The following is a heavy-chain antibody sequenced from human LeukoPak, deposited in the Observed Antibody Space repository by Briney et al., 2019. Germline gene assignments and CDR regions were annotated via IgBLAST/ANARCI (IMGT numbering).Heavy chain of an antibody. Sequence: GGSLRLSCAASGFTVSSNYMSWVRQAPGKGLEWVSVIYSGGSTYYADSVKGRFTISRDNSKNTLYLQMNSLRAEDTAVYYCAREIAFLARAYGDYGYGMDVWGQGTTVTVPS. CDR3: AREIAFLARAYGDYGYGMDV. CDR1: GFTVSSNY. CDR2: IYSGGST. D-gene: IGHD4-17*01. J-gene: IGHJ6*02. V-gene: IGHV3-66*01.